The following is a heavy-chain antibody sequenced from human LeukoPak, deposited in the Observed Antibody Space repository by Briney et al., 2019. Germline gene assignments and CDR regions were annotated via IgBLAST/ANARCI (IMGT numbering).Heavy chain of an antibody. D-gene: IGHD4-17*01. CDR3: ARSYGDGDAFDI. CDR2: MNPNSGNT. J-gene: IGHJ3*02. CDR1: GYTFTSYD. Sequence: ASVKVSCKASGYTFTSYDINWVRQATGQGLEWMGWMNPNSGNTGYAQKFQGRVTMARNTSISTAYMELSSLRSEDTAVYYCARSYGDGDAFDIWSQGTMVTVPS. V-gene: IGHV1-8*01.